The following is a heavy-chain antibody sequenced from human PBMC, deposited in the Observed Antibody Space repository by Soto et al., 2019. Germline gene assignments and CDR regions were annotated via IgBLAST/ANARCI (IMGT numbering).Heavy chain of an antibody. V-gene: IGHV4-59*01. CDR2: IYYSGST. CDR3: ARDVDRFNWFDP. J-gene: IGHJ5*02. Sequence: SETLCLTCTVSGGSISSYYWSWIRQPPGKGLEWIGYIYYSGSTNYNPSLKSRVTISVDTSKNQFSLKLSSVTAADTAVYYCARDVDRFNWFDPWGQGTLVTVSS. D-gene: IGHD3-16*01. CDR1: GGSISSYY.